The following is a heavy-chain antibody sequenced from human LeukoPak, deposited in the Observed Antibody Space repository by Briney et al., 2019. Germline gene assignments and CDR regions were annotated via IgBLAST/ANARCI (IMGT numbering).Heavy chain of an antibody. Sequence: PGESLRLSCAASGFTFSGSWMSWVRQAPGKGLEWVASINQDGGEKYSLDSVKGRFTISRDNTKSSLYLQMNSLRAEDTAVYYCARGGGFGELLLYYFDYWGQGTLVTVSS. CDR2: INQDGGEK. V-gene: IGHV3-7*01. D-gene: IGHD3-10*01. J-gene: IGHJ4*02. CDR3: ARGGGFGELLLYYFDY. CDR1: GFTFSGSW.